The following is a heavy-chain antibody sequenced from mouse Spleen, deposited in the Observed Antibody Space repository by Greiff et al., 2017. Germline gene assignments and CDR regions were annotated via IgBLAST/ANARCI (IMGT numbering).Heavy chain of an antibody. Sequence: QVQLQQSGPELVKPGASVKISCKASGYAFSSSWMNWVKQRPGKGLEWIGRIYPGDGDTNYNGKFKGKATLTADKSSSTAYMQLSSLTSEDSAVYFCAKGGYYFYAMDYWGQGTSVTVSS. D-gene: IGHD2-3*01. CDR2: IYPGDGDT. V-gene: IGHV1-82*01. CDR3: AKGGYYFYAMDY. CDR1: GYAFSSSW. J-gene: IGHJ4*01.